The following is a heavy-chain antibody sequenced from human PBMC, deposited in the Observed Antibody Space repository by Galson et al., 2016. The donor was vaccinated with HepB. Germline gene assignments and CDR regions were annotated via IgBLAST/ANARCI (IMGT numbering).Heavy chain of an antibody. CDR2: IYYTGNT. Sequence: ETLSLTCTVSGGFVTSESYFWSWVRQPPGKGLEYIGHIYYTGNTNYNPSLRSRVSISLDTSKNQFSLKLTSATAADTAVYYCARRSTMSRRYWYLDVWGRGTLVSVSS. J-gene: IGHJ2*01. D-gene: IGHD3-16*02. V-gene: IGHV4-61*01. CDR1: GGFVTSESYF. CDR3: ARRSTMSRRYWYLDV.